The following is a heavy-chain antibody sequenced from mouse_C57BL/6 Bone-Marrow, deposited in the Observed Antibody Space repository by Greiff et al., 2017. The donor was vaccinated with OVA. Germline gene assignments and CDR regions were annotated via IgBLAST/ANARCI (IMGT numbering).Heavy chain of an antibody. V-gene: IGHV3-6*01. D-gene: IGHD2-4*01. CDR2: ISYDGSN. Sequence: EVKLVESGPGLVKPSQSLSLTCSVTGYSITSGYYWNWIRQFPGNKLEWMGYISYDGSNNYNPSLKNRISITRDTSKNQFFLKLNSVTTEDTATYYCASRMDDYFPAWFAYWGQGTLVTVSA. J-gene: IGHJ3*01. CDR3: ASRMDDYFPAWFAY. CDR1: GYSITSGYY.